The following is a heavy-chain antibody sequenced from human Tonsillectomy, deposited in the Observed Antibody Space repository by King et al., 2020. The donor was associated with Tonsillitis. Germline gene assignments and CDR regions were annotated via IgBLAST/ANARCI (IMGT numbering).Heavy chain of an antibody. V-gene: IGHV3-48*02. CDR2: ITVSRNTI. J-gene: IGHJ4*02. Sequence: VQLVESGEALVKPGGSLRLSWLASDFTFISYNMNWFGRPPGKGLNGVSSITVSRNTIYSPDPVKGRFTISRDNAKNSLYLQMNSLRDEDTAVYYCARDTYYYDSSGYYCFDYWGQGTLVTVSS. CDR1: DFTFISYN. D-gene: IGHD3-22*01. CDR3: ARDTYYYDSSGYYCFDY.